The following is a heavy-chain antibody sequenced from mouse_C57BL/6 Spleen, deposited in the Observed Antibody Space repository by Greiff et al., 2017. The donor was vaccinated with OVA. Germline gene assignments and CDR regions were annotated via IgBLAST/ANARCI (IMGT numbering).Heavy chain of an antibody. D-gene: IGHD1-1*01. CDR3: ARGDYGSRKEDAMDY. CDR2: IYPNSGST. Sequence: QVQLQQPGAELVKPGASVKLSCKASGYTFTSYWMHWVKQRPGQGLEWIGMIYPNSGSTNYNEKFKSKATLTVDKSSSTAYMQLSSLTSEDSAVYYCARGDYGSRKEDAMDYWGQGTSVTVSS. J-gene: IGHJ4*01. V-gene: IGHV1-64*01. CDR1: GYTFTSYW.